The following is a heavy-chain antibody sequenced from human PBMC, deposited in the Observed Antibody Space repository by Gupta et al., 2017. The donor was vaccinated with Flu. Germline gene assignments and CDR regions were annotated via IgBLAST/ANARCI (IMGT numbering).Heavy chain of an antibody. CDR2: LSHDGSEK. Sequence: SSSAMHWVRQAPSKGLEGVAALSHDGSEKWDAASQRGRFTIYRDNSKDTLDLEMNSLRGEEAGVYYCAKESGHDSGSDIDLWVELTLVTVSS. V-gene: IGHV3-30*04. CDR1: SSSA. CDR3: AKESGHDSGSDIDL. J-gene: IGHJ4*02. D-gene: IGHD5-12*01.